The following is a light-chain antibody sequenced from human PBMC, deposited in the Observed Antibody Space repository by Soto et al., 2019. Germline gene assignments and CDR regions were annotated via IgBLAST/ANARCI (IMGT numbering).Light chain of an antibody. CDR3: QQYNNWTLT. CDR2: GAS. Sequence: EIVMTQSPATLSVSPGERATLSCRASQSVSGNLAWYQQKPGQPPRLLIYGASTRATGIPARFSGSGSGTELTLTICRLQSEDFAVYYCQQYNNWTLTFGGGTKVEIK. V-gene: IGKV3-15*01. CDR1: QSVSGN. J-gene: IGKJ4*01.